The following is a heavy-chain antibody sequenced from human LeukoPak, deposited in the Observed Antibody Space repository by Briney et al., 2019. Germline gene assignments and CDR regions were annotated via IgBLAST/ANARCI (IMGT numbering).Heavy chain of an antibody. J-gene: IGHJ3*02. CDR3: ARCYYDSSGYYKAAFDI. CDR2: IYHSGST. V-gene: IGHV4-39*07. D-gene: IGHD3-22*01. Sequence: SETLSLTCIVSGDSTSNINYYWGWIRQPPGKGLEWIGSIYHSGSTYYDPSLKSRVTISVDTSKNQFSLKLSSVTAADTAVYYCARCYYDSSGYYKAAFDIWGQGTMVTVSS. CDR1: GDSTSNINYY.